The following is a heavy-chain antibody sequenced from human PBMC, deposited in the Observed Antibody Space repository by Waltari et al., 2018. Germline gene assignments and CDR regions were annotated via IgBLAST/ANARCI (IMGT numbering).Heavy chain of an antibody. CDR1: GFTFSSYA. V-gene: IGHV3-23*03. D-gene: IGHD6-13*01. Sequence: EVQLLESGGGLVQPGGSLRLSCAASGFTFSSYAMSWVRQAPGKGLEWVSVIYSGCSTYYADSVKGRFTSSRDNSKNTLYLKMNSLRAEDTAVYYCAKDGMGSSSWCIWGQGTMVTVSS. CDR3: AKDGMGSSSWCI. CDR2: IYSGCST. J-gene: IGHJ3*02.